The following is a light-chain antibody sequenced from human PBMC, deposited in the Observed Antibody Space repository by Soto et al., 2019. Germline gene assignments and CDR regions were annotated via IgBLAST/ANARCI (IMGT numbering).Light chain of an antibody. CDR1: SSNIGAGYD. J-gene: IGLJ2*01. Sequence: LTQPPSVSGAPGQRVTISCTGSSSNIGAGYDVHWYQQLPGTAPKLLIYGNSNRPSGVPDRFSGSKSGTSASLAITGLQAEDEADYYCQSYDSSLSGRVVFGGGTKLTVL. V-gene: IGLV1-40*01. CDR2: GNS. CDR3: QSYDSSLSGRVV.